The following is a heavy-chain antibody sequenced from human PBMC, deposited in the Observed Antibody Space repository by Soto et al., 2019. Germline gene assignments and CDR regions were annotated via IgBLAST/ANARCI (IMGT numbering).Heavy chain of an antibody. J-gene: IGHJ4*02. CDR3: ARGTGPYNWPFDY. CDR1: GFTFSSYS. V-gene: IGHV3-48*02. D-gene: IGHD1-20*01. Sequence: PGGSLRLSCAASGFTFSSYSMNWVRQAPGKGLEWVSYISSSSNTIYYADSVKGRFTISRDNAKNSLYLQMISLRDEDTAVYYCARGTGPYNWPFDYWGQGTLVTVSS. CDR2: ISSSSNTI.